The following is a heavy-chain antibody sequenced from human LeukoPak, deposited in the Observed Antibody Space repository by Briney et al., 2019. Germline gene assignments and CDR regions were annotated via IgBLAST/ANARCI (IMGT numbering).Heavy chain of an antibody. Sequence: ASVKVSCKASGYTFTSYGISWVRQAPGQGLEWMGWISAYSGNTNYAQKLQGRVTMTTDTSTSTAYMELRSLRSDDTAVYYCARGYCSSTSCSPIDYWGQGTLVTVSS. D-gene: IGHD2-2*01. J-gene: IGHJ4*02. CDR1: GYTFTSYG. CDR2: ISAYSGNT. CDR3: ARGYCSSTSCSPIDY. V-gene: IGHV1-18*01.